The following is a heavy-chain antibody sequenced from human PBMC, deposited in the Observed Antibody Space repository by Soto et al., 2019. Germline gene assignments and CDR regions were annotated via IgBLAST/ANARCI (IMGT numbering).Heavy chain of an antibody. CDR3: VKDLRPNRGWFGP. CDR1: GFNFYNYA. Sequence: LRLSCAASGFNFYNYAMTWVRQAPGKGLEWVSGISGDGTRTYYGDSVKGRFTISRDNSKNTVFLQMNSLRAEDTALYYCVKDLRPNRGWFGPWGQGTRVTVSS. J-gene: IGHJ5*02. V-gene: IGHV3-23*01. CDR2: ISGDGTRT. D-gene: IGHD3-3*01.